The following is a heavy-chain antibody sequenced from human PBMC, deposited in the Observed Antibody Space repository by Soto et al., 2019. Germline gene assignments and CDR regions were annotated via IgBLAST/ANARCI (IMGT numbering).Heavy chain of an antibody. Sequence: SETLSLTCTVSGGSISSYYWSCIRQPPGKGLEWIGYIYYSGSTNYNPSLKSRVTISVDTSKNQFSLKLSFVTAADTAVYYCARGGYYGWGQKGKNWFDPRGKGTLVTVSS. CDR1: GGSISSYY. V-gene: IGHV4-59*01. J-gene: IGHJ5*02. CDR3: ARGGYYGWGQKGKNWFDP. CDR2: IYYSGST. D-gene: IGHD3-10*01.